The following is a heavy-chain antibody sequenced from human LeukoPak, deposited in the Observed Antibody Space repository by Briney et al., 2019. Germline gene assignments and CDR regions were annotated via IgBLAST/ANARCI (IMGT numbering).Heavy chain of an antibody. V-gene: IGHV3-66*01. D-gene: IGHD3-22*01. CDR3: AREGRDSSGYRYYFDC. J-gene: IGHJ4*02. CDR2: IYDGSSA. Sequence: GGSLRLSRAASGLTFSNYEMSWVRQAPGKGLEWVSVIYDGSSAYYADSVKGRFTISRDNSKNTLYLQMNSLRAEDTAVYYCAREGRDSSGYRYYFDCWGQGTLVTVSS. CDR1: GLTFSNYE.